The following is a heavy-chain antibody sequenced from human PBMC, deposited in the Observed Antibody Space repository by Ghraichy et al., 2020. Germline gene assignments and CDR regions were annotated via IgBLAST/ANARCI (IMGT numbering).Heavy chain of an antibody. CDR1: GGTFSSYA. D-gene: IGHD5-12*01. CDR3: ARVESGYDYPLDAFDI. V-gene: IGHV1-69*04. J-gene: IGHJ3*02. CDR2: IIPILGIA. Sequence: SVKVSCKASGGTFSSYAISWVRQAPGQGLEWMGRIIPILGIANYAQKFQGRVTITADKSTSTAYMELSSLRSEDTAVYYCARVESGYDYPLDAFDIWGQGTMVTVSS.